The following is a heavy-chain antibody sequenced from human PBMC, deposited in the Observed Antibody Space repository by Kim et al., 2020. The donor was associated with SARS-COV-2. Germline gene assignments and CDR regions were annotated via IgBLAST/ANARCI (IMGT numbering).Heavy chain of an antibody. CDR1: GFTFSSYG. V-gene: IGHV3-33*06. CDR3: AKGGYGGGDYLVN. D-gene: IGHD4-17*01. J-gene: IGHJ4*02. CDR2: IWYDGSNK. Sequence: GGSLRLSCAASGFTFSSYGMHWVRQAPGKGLEWVAVIWYDGSNKYYADSVKGRFTISRDNSKNTLYLQMNSLRAEDTAVYYCAKGGYGGGDYLVNWGQGTLVTVSS.